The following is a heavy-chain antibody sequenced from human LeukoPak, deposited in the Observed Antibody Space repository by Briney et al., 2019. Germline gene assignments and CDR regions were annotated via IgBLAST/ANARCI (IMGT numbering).Heavy chain of an antibody. CDR3: APYGSGSYKPIDY. CDR2: IYYSGST. CDR1: GGSISSSSYY. V-gene: IGHV4-39*01. J-gene: IGHJ4*02. Sequence: SDTLSLTCTVSGGSISSSSYYWGWIRQPPGKGLEWIGSIYYSGSTYYNPSLKSRVTISVDTSKNQFSLKLSSVTAADTAAYYCAPYGSGSYKPIDYWGQGTLVTVSS. D-gene: IGHD3-10*01.